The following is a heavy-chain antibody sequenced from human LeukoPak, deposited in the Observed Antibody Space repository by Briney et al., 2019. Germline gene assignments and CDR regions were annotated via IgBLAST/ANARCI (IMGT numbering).Heavy chain of an antibody. Sequence: ASVKVSCKASGYTFTGYYIHWIRQAPGQGLEWMGWISPNSGDTNYAQKFQGSVTMTRDTSISTAYVELRRLRFDDTAVYYCAREGVYSHFDYWGQGTLVTVSS. D-gene: IGHD2-8*01. CDR1: GYTFTGYY. CDR2: ISPNSGDT. J-gene: IGHJ4*02. V-gene: IGHV1-2*02. CDR3: AREGVYSHFDY.